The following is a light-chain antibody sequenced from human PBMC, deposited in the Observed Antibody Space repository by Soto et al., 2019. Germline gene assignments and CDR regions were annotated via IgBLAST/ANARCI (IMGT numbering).Light chain of an antibody. Sequence: QSALTQPASVSGSPGQSITISCTGTSSDVGAYNYVSWYQQHPGKAPKLMIYEVSNRPSGVSDRFSGSRSGNTASLTISGLQAENESDYYSISYTSSSTWVFGGGTKLTVL. CDR2: EVS. J-gene: IGLJ3*02. V-gene: IGLV2-14*01. CDR1: SSDVGAYNY. CDR3: ISYTSSSTWV.